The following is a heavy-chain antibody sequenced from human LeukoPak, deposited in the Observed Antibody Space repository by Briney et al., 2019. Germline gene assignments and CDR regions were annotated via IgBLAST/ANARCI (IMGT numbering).Heavy chain of an antibody. J-gene: IGHJ4*02. CDR1: GFIFGAFD. Sequence: PGGSLRLSCAASGFIFGAFDMSWVRQAPGKGLEWVSTITYNGANTYYADSVKGRFTSSRDNSRNTLYLQMNSLRGEDTALYFCARGRYYMDYWGQGTLVTVSS. CDR3: ARGRYYMDY. V-gene: IGHV3-23*01. CDR2: ITYNGANT.